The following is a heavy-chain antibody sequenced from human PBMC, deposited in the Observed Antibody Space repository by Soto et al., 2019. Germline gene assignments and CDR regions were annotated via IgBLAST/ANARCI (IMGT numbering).Heavy chain of an antibody. Sequence: EVQLVESGGGLVKPGGSLRLSCAASGFTFSSYNMNWVRQAPGKGLEWVSSISSRSTYIFYADSVKGRFTISRDNDKNSLYLQMHRLRAEDTAVYYCASLGALEPIDSWGQGALVIVSA. J-gene: IGHJ4*02. CDR1: GFTFSSYN. CDR2: ISSRSTYI. CDR3: ASLGALEPIDS. V-gene: IGHV3-21*01. D-gene: IGHD1-1*01.